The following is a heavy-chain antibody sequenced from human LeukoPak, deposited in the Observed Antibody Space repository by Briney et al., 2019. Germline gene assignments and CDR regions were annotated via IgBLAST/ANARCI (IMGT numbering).Heavy chain of an antibody. CDR2: INPYKWCT. D-gene: IGHD1-26*01. J-gene: IGHJ6*02. Sequence: ASVPVSCKASGYTFTGYYMHWVRQAPGQGLEWMGWINPYKWCTNYAQKFQGRVTMTRDTSISTAYMELSRLRSDDTAVYYCNAGRIVDGMDVWGQGTTVTV. CDR1: GYTFTGYY. CDR3: NAGRIVDGMDV. V-gene: IGHV1-2*02.